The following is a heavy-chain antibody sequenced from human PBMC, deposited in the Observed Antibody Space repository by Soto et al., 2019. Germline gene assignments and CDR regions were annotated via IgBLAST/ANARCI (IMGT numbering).Heavy chain of an antibody. D-gene: IGHD2-15*01. Sequence: GGSLRLSCSASGFTFSNYAMQWVRQAPGKGLQYVSTISSSGGSTYYADSVKGRFTISRDNSKSTLYLQMSSLRAEDTALYYCVKGADXSGGSCYSLQYYYGMDVWGQGTTVTVSS. V-gene: IGHV3-64D*06. J-gene: IGHJ6*02. CDR3: VKGADXSGGSCYSLQYYYGMDV. CDR1: GFTFSNYA. CDR2: ISSSGGST.